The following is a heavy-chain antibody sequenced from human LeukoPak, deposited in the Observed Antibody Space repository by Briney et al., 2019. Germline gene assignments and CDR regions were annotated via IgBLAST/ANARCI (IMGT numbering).Heavy chain of an antibody. CDR1: GYSFTSYW. CDR2: IYPGDSDS. Sequence: GESLKISCKGSGYSFTSYWIGWVRQMPAKGMEWMGIIYPGDSDSRYSPSLQCPVTISADKSISTDYLQWNGLRAADSAMYYCARLIDADPDYWGQGTLITVSS. V-gene: IGHV5-51*01. D-gene: IGHD3-22*01. J-gene: IGHJ4*02. CDR3: ARLIDADPDY.